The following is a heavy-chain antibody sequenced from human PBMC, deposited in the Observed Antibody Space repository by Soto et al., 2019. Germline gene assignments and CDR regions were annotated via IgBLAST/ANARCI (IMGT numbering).Heavy chain of an antibody. V-gene: IGHV1-69*01. J-gene: IGHJ4*02. D-gene: IGHD1-26*01. CDR2: IIPIFGTA. Sequence: QVQLVQSGAEVKKPGSSVKVSCKASGGTFSSYSINWVRQAPGQGLEWMGEIIPIFGTANYAQKFQGRVTITADESTRTEYMALSSLRSEDTAVYYCARDGGSHSGGIDYWGQGTLVTVSS. CDR3: ARDGGSHSGGIDY. CDR1: GGTFSSYS.